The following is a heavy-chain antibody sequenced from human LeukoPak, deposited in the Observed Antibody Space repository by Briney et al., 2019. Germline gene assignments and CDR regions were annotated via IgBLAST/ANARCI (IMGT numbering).Heavy chain of an antibody. Sequence: GGSLRLSCAASGFTVSSHYMSWVRQAPGKVLEWVSLPCGGITYYADSVKGRFTISRDNSKNTLYLQMNSLRAEDTAVYYCARGTDFWSGYVQIWGQGTMVTVSS. CDR1: GFTVSSHY. V-gene: IGHV3-53*01. CDR3: ARGTDFWSGYVQI. J-gene: IGHJ3*02. CDR2: PCGGIT. D-gene: IGHD3-3*01.